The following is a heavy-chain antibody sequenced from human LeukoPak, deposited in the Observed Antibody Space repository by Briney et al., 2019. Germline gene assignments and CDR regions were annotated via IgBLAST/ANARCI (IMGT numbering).Heavy chain of an antibody. V-gene: IGHV3-30*02. Sequence: PGGSLRLSCAASGFTFSSYDMHWVRQAPGKGLEWVAFIRYDGSNKYYADSVKGRFTISRGNSKNTLYLQMNSLRAEDTAVYYCAKDQSSGYYPDAFDIWGQGTMVTVSS. J-gene: IGHJ3*02. CDR2: IRYDGSNK. CDR1: GFTFSSYD. D-gene: IGHD3-22*01. CDR3: AKDQSSGYYPDAFDI.